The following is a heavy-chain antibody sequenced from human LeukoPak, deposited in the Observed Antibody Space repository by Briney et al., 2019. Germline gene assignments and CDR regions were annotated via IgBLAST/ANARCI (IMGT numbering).Heavy chain of an antibody. J-gene: IGHJ4*02. CDR3: AKADEMNMDY. CDR2: IWYDGSIK. CDR1: GFXFSRYG. D-gene: IGHD2/OR15-2a*01. V-gene: IGHV3-33*06. Sequence: GGSLRLSCAASGFXFSRYGIHWVRQAPGKGLEWVAVIWYDGSIKYYADSVKGRFTISKDNSKNTLYLQMNSLRAEDTAVYYCAKADEMNMDYWGQGTLVTVSS.